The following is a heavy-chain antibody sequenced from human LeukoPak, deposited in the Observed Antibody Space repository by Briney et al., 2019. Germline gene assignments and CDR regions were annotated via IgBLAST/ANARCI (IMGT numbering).Heavy chain of an antibody. J-gene: IGHJ4*02. V-gene: IGHV4-34*01. Sequence: PSETLSLTCAVYGGSFSGYYWSWIRQPPGKGLEWIGEINHSGSTNYNPSLKSRVTISINTSKNQFSLKLSSVTAADTAVYYCAREWGAVGPINYWGQGTLVTVSS. CDR2: INHSGST. CDR1: GGSFSGYY. D-gene: IGHD3-16*01. CDR3: AREWGAVGPINY.